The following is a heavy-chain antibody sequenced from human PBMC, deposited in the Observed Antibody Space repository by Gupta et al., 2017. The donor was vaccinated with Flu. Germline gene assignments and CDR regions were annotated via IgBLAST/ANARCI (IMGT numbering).Heavy chain of an antibody. Sequence: QVQLVQSGAEVKKPGSSVKVSCKASGGTFSSYAISWVRKAPGQGLEWMGGIIPIFGTANYAQKFQGRVTITADESTSTAYMELSSLRSEDTAVYYCARVRSQGFGVVISYYYYGMDVWGQGTTVTVSS. J-gene: IGHJ6*02. V-gene: IGHV1-69*01. CDR1: GGTFSSYA. D-gene: IGHD3-3*01. CDR3: ARVRSQGFGVVISYYYYGMDV. CDR2: IIPIFGTA.